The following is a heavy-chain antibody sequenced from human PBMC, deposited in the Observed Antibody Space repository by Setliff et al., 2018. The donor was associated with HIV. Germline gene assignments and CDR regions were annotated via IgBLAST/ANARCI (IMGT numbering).Heavy chain of an antibody. J-gene: IGHJ6*03. CDR1: GHTFNNVD. Sequence: ASVKVSCKASGHTFNNVDIHWLRRATGQGLEWMGWMNPNTGVSGYALKFQARVTMTRDTSISTAYMELSSLRSEDTAVYYCAREGKFRYYYYMDVWGKGTTVTVSS. CDR2: MNPNTGVS. D-gene: IGHD3-10*01. V-gene: IGHV1-8*01. CDR3: AREGKFRYYYYMDV.